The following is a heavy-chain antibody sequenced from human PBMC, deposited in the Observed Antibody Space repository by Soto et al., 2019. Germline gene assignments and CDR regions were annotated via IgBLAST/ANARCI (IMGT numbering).Heavy chain of an antibody. CDR2: INAGNGNT. Sequence: GASVKVSCKASGYTFTSYAMHWVRQAPGQRLEWMGWINAGNGNTKYSQKFQGRVTITRDTSASTAYMELSSLRSEDTAVYYCVRDRIITGTKNWFDPWGQGTLVTVSS. CDR3: VRDRIITGTKNWFDP. V-gene: IGHV1-3*01. D-gene: IGHD1-7*01. J-gene: IGHJ5*02. CDR1: GYTFTSYA.